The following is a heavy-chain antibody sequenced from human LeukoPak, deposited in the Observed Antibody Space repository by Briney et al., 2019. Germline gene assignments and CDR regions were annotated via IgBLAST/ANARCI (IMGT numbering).Heavy chain of an antibody. J-gene: IGHJ3*02. CDR1: GYTFTSYG. CDR3: ARGIRYIVLVPGAIYAFYI. V-gene: IGHV1-18*01. CDR2: ISAYNGNT. Sequence: ASVKVSSKASGYTFTSYGISWVRQAPGQGLEWMGWISAYNGNTNYAQKLQGRVTMTTDTSTSTAYMELRSLRSNVTDVYIGARGIRYIVLVPGAIYAFYIWGQGTMVTVSS. D-gene: IGHD2-2*01.